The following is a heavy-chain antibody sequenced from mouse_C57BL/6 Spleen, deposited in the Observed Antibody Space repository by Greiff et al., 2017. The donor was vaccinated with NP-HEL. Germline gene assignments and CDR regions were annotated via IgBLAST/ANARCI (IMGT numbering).Heavy chain of an antibody. CDR1: GYTFTSYW. J-gene: IGHJ3*01. Sequence: QVQLQQPGAELVKPGASVKLSCKASGYTFTSYWMQWVKQRPGQSLEWIGEIDPSDSYTNYNQKFKGKATLTVDTSSSTASMQLSSLTSEDSAVDYGVRAPDSNHRGWFAYWGQGTLVTVSA. D-gene: IGHD2-5*01. CDR2: IDPSDSYT. V-gene: IGHV1-50*01. CDR3: VRAPDSNHRGWFAY.